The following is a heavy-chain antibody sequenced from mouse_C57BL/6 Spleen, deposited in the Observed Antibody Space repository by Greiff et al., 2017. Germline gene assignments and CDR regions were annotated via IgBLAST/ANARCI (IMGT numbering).Heavy chain of an antibody. V-gene: IGHV5-6*02. CDR3: ARQGGYGSSYWCAY. J-gene: IGHJ3*01. D-gene: IGHD1-1*01. Sequence: EVKLVESGGDLVKPGGSLKLSCAASGFTFSSYGMSWVRQTPDKRLEWVATISSGGSYTYYPDSVKGRFTISRDNAKNTLYLQMSSLKSEDTAMYYCARQGGYGSSYWCAYWGQGTLVTVSA. CDR1: GFTFSSYG. CDR2: ISSGGSYT.